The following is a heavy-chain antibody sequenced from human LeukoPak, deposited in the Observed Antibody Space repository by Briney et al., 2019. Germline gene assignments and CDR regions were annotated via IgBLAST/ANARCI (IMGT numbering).Heavy chain of an antibody. V-gene: IGHV3-30*01. CDR1: GFTFSSYA. J-gene: IGHJ4*02. D-gene: IGHD3-22*01. CDR2: ISYDGSNK. CDR3: ARPQDSSGPFDY. Sequence: GGSLRLSCAASGFTFSSYAMHWVRQAPGKGLEWVAVISYDGSNKYYADSVEGRFTISRDNSKNTLYLQMNSLRAEDTAVYYCARPQDSSGPFDYWGQGTLVTVSS.